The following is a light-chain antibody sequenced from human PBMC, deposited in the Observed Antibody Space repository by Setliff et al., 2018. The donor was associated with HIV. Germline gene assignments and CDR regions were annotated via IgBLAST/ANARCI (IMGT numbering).Light chain of an antibody. CDR3: SSYAISNTLP. CDR1: SSDVGGYNY. J-gene: IGLJ1*01. V-gene: IGLV2-14*01. CDR2: EVR. Sequence: QSALTQPASVSGSPGQSITIPCTGTSSDVGGYNYASWYQQHPGKAPKLIIYEVRNRPSGVSNRFSGSKSGNTASLTISGLQAEDEADYYCSSYAISNTLPFGTGTKVTVL.